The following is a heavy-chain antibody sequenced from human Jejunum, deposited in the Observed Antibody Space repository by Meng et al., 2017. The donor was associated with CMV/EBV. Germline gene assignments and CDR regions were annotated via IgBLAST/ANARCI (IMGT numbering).Heavy chain of an antibody. CDR3: ARSTTGPGDY. CDR1: GGAGTSGNYY. J-gene: IGHJ4*02. V-gene: IGHV4-61*01. CDR2: IYYTGSS. D-gene: IGHD1-1*01. Sequence: TVSGGAGTSGNYYWNWTRQPPGEGLEWIGWIYYTGSSSYNPSLKSRATITLDTSKNQFSLKMTSVIAADTAVYYCARSTTGPGDYWGQGTLVTVSS.